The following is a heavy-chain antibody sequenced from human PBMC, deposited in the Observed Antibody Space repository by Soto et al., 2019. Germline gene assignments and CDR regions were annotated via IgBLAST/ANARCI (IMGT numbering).Heavy chain of an antibody. CDR2: ISAYSGNT. D-gene: IGHD3-22*01. J-gene: IGHJ6*02. CDR3: AVDSSGSAADYYYYYGLDV. CDR1: GYMF. Sequence: QVQLVQSGAEVKKPGASVKVSCKTSGYMFISWVRQAPGQGLEWMGWISAYSGNTKYSRNIQDRVTMTTDTSTNTSYMELRSLRSADTAIYYCAVDSSGSAADYYYYYGLDVWGQGTTVTVSS. V-gene: IGHV1-18*01.